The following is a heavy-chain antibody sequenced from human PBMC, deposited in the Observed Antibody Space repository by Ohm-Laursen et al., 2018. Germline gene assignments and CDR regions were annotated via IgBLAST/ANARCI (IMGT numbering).Heavy chain of an antibody. CDR3: AKNQCDRLPYYFDF. Sequence: SLRLSCAASGFTFDDHHMDWVRQAPGKGLVWVSRINREGSSISYADSVKGRFSTSRDNAKSTLYLQMNRLRAEDAAVYYCAKNQCDRLPYYFDFWGQGTLVTVSS. J-gene: IGHJ4*02. CDR1: GFTFDDHH. CDR2: INREGSSI. D-gene: IGHD2-21*02. V-gene: IGHV3-74*01.